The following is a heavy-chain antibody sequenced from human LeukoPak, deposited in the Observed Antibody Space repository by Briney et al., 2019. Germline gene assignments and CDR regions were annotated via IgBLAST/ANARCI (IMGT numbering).Heavy chain of an antibody. CDR1: GFTFSSYW. CDR2: IKQDGSKK. Sequence: HSGGSLRLSCAASGFTFSSYWMTWVRQAPGKGLEWVANIKQDGSKKSYVDSVEGRFTISRDNAKNSLYLQMNSLRADDTGVYYCASQPAAADVDYWGQGTLVTVSS. V-gene: IGHV3-7*03. CDR3: ASQPAAADVDY. J-gene: IGHJ4*02. D-gene: IGHD2-2*01.